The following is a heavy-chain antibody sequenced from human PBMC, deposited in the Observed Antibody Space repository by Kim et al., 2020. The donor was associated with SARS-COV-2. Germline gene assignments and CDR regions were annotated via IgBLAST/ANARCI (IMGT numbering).Heavy chain of an antibody. CDR3: ARDWYFDL. J-gene: IGHJ2*01. Sequence: GRNKDYVDSVKGRFTISRDNSKNTLYRQMNSLRAEDTAVYYCARDWYFDLWGRGTLVTVSS. CDR2: GRNK. V-gene: IGHV3-30*01.